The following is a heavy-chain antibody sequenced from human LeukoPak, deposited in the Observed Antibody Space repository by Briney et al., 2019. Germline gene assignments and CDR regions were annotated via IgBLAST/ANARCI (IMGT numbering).Heavy chain of an antibody. D-gene: IGHD6-13*01. Sequence: GGSLRLSCAASGFTFDDYAMHWVRHAPGKGLEWVSGISWNSGSIGYADSVKGRFTISRDNAKNSLYLQMNSLRAEDTALYYCAKAPTGIAAAGTPVVAFDIWGQGTMVTVSS. CDR3: AKAPTGIAAAGTPVVAFDI. CDR1: GFTFDDYA. V-gene: IGHV3-9*01. J-gene: IGHJ3*02. CDR2: ISWNSGSI.